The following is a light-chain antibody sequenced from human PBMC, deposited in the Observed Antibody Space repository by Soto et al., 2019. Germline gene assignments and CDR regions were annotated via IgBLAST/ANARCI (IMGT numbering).Light chain of an antibody. CDR3: QHYYSSPPEFT. CDR2: GAS. Sequence: EIVLTQSPATLSLSPGERATLSCRASQSVSSNYLAWYQQKPGQAPRLLIFGASYRATGIPDRFSGSGSGRDFTLTISRLEAADFAVDYCQHYYSSPPEFTFGHGTKVDSK. J-gene: IGKJ3*01. CDR1: QSVSSNY. V-gene: IGKV3-20*01.